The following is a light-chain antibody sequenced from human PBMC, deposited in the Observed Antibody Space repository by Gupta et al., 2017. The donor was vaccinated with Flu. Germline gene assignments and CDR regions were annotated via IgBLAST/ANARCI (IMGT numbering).Light chain of an antibody. J-gene: IGKJ1*01. CDR3: QKYGSSPGT. Sequence: GTLSLSPGERATLSCRASQSVRSNYLAWFQQKPGQAPRLLIYVASSRATGIPDRGSGSGSGTDFTLTISRLEPEDFAVYYCQKYGSSPGTFGKGTKVEIK. CDR2: VAS. CDR1: QSVRSNY. V-gene: IGKV3-20*01.